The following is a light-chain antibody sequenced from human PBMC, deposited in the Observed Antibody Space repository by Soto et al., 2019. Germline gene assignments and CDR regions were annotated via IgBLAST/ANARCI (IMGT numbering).Light chain of an antibody. CDR3: QQTNSFPLT. CDR1: QYIDNW. J-gene: IGKJ4*01. V-gene: IGKV1-12*01. CDR2: DAS. Sequence: DIQMTPSPSSVSASVGGRITITFRASQYIDNWVAWYQQKPGKAPELLISDASNLQSGVPSRFSGSESGTEFTLTINSLQPEDIATYFCQQTNSFPLTFGGGTKVDIK.